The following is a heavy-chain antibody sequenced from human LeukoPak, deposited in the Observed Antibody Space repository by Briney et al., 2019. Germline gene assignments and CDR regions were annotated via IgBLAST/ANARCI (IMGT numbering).Heavy chain of an antibody. CDR3: AHGWNPWGWFDP. CDR1: GFTFSSYW. J-gene: IGHJ5*02. D-gene: IGHD1-1*01. Sequence: GGSLRLSCAASGFTFSSYWMHWVRQAPGKGLEWVANIKQDGGEKYSLDSVKGRFVISTDNAKNSLYLQMNSLRAEDTAVYYCAHGWNPWGWFDPWGQGTLATVSS. CDR2: IKQDGGEK. V-gene: IGHV3-7*01.